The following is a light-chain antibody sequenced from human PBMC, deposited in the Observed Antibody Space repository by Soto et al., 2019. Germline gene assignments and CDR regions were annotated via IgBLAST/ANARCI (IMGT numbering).Light chain of an antibody. CDR1: QGIIDY. CDR2: AAS. V-gene: IGKV1-27*01. CDR3: QKYNTAPQT. Sequence: DIQMTQSPSSLSASVGDRVSITCRASQGIIDYVAWFQQKPGKAPKLLIYAASTPQSGAPSRFSGSGSGTDFTLTISSLQPADVAIYYCQKYNTAPQTFGQGTNVESK. J-gene: IGKJ1*01.